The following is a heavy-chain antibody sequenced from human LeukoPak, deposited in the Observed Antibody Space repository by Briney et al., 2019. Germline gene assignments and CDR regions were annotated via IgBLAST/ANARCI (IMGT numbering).Heavy chain of an antibody. CDR1: GYTFTSYG. CDR2: ISAYNGNT. Sequence: ASVKVSCKASGYTFTSYGISWVRQAPGQGLEWMGWISAYNGNTNYAQKLQGRVTMTTDTSTSTAYMELRSLRSDDTAVYYCAREVATVTTLDYYYYYMDVWGKGTTVTVSS. CDR3: AREVATVTTLDYYYYYMDV. D-gene: IGHD4-17*01. J-gene: IGHJ6*03. V-gene: IGHV1-18*01.